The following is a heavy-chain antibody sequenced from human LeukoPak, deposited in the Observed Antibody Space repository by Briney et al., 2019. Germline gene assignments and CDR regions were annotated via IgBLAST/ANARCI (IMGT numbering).Heavy chain of an antibody. CDR3: ARVRGGYYFDY. CDR1: GCMFSDYW. Sequence: GGALRISCAASGCMFSDYWMSWVRQAPGKGLDWVANIKQGGSEKYYVDSVKGRFTISRDNAKNSLYLQTNSLRAEDTAVYYCARVRGGYYFDYWGQGTLVTVSS. CDR2: IKQGGSEK. V-gene: IGHV3-7*04. J-gene: IGHJ4*02. D-gene: IGHD5-24*01.